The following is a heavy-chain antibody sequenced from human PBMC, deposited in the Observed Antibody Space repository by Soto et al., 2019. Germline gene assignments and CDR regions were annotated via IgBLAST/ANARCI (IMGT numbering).Heavy chain of an antibody. CDR2: ISAYNGNT. D-gene: IGHD5-12*01. Sequence: QVQLVQSGAEVKKPGASVKVSCKASGYTFTSYGISWVRQAPGQGLEWMGWISAYNGNTNYAQKLQGRVTMTTDTFTSTAYMVLRSLRSDDTGVYYGARTPHVDIVVKIRGKPFEYWGQGPRVTVSS. J-gene: IGHJ4*02. CDR3: ARTPHVDIVVKIRGKPFEY. CDR1: GYTFTSYG. V-gene: IGHV1-18*01.